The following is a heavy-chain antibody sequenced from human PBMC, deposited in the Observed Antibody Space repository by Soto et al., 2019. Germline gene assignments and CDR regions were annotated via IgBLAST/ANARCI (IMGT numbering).Heavy chain of an antibody. D-gene: IGHD3-22*01. CDR1: GFTFSNAW. Sequence: PGGSLRLSCAASGFTFSNAWMSWVRQAPGKGLEWVGRIKGKTDGGTTDYAAPVKGRFTISRDDSKNTLYLQMNSLKTEDTAVYYCTTGPPMYYYDSSGYYYFDYWGQGTLVTVSS. CDR2: IKGKTDGGTT. V-gene: IGHV3-15*01. J-gene: IGHJ4*02. CDR3: TTGPPMYYYDSSGYYYFDY.